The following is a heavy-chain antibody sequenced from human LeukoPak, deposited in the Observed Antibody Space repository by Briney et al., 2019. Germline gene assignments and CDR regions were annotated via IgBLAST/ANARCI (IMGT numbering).Heavy chain of an antibody. CDR2: ISYSGST. J-gene: IGHJ4*02. CDR1: GGSISSSNYY. CDR3: ARRGSGRLFDY. D-gene: IGHD3-10*01. V-gene: IGHV4-39*01. Sequence: SETLSLTCTVSGGSISSSNYYWGWTRQPPGKGLEWIGTISYSGSTYYNPSLKSRVTISVDTSKSQFSLKLSSVTAADTAVYYCARRGSGRLFDYWGQGTLVTVSS.